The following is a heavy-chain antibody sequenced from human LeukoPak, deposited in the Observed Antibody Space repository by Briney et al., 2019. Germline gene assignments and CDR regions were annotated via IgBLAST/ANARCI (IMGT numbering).Heavy chain of an antibody. Sequence: PSETLPLTCTVSGGSISSYYWSWIRQPPGKGLEWIGYIYYSGSTNYNPSLKSRVTISVDTSKNQFSLKLSSVTAADTAVYYCATLRGGWDDYWGQGTLVTVSS. CDR1: GGSISSYY. CDR3: ATLRGGWDDY. D-gene: IGHD6-19*01. V-gene: IGHV4-59*01. CDR2: IYYSGST. J-gene: IGHJ4*02.